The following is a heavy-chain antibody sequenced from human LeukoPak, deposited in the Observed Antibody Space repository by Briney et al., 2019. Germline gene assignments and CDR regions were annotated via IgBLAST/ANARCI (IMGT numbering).Heavy chain of an antibody. CDR3: TRRGASSDAFDI. CDR1: GFTFSSYW. J-gene: IGHJ3*02. CDR2: IKYDGSST. Sequence: GGSLRLSCAASGFTFSSYWMHWVRQAPGKGLVWVSRIKYDGSSTNYADSVKGRYTISRDNAKNTLYLQMNSMRAEDTAVYYCTRRGASSDAFDIWGQGTMVTVSS. V-gene: IGHV3-74*01. D-gene: IGHD3-16*01.